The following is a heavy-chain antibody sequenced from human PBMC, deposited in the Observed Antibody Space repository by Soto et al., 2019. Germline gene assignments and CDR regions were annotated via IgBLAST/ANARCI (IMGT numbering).Heavy chain of an antibody. CDR1: GFAFSGYG. V-gene: IGHV3-33*01. CDR3: ARDLGGMDV. D-gene: IGHD7-27*01. J-gene: IGHJ6*02. CDR2: IWHDGTNR. Sequence: QVQLVESGGGVVQPGRSLRLSCAASGFAFSGYGMHWVRQAPGKGLEWVTTIWHDGTNRYYAESVGGRFTISRDNSKNTLYLQMNSLGAEDTAIYYCARDLGGMDVWGQGTTVTVS.